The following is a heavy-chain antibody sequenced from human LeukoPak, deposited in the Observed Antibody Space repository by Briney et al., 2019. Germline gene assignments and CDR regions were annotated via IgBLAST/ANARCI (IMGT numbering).Heavy chain of an antibody. Sequence: GASVKVSSTPSGYTFGSCGISMVRRAPGQGLEWMGWISAYNGNTNYAQKLQGRVTMTADTSTSTAYMELRSLRSDDTAVYYCARDLADYYDSSGYYYPQGDFALWGRGTLHTVFS. D-gene: IGHD3-22*01. J-gene: IGHJ1*01. V-gene: IGHV1-18*01. CDR3: ARDLADYYDSSGYYYPQGDFAL. CDR2: ISAYNGNT. CDR1: GYTFGSCG.